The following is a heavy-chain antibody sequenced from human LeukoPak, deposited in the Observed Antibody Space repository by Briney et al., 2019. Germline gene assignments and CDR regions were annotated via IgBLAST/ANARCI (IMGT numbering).Heavy chain of an antibody. CDR3: AKGPGYGSGSYYPLGY. D-gene: IGHD3-10*01. V-gene: IGHV3-43*01. J-gene: IGHJ4*02. CDR2: ISWDGGST. Sequence: GGSLRLSCAASGFTFDDYTMHWVRQAPGKGLEWASLISWDGGSTYYADSVKGRFTISRDNSKNSLYLQMNSLRTEDTALYYCAKGPGYGSGSYYPLGYWGQGTLVTVSS. CDR1: GFTFDDYT.